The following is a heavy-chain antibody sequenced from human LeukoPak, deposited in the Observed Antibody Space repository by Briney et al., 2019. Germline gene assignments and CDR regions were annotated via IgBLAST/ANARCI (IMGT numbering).Heavy chain of an antibody. CDR1: GFTFDDYA. Sequence: GRSLRLSCAASGFTFDDYAMHWVRQAPGKGLEWVSGISWNSGSIGYADSVKGRFTISRDNAKNSLYLQMNSLRAEDTALYYCAKDKNLYPYYFDYWGQGTLVTVSS. V-gene: IGHV3-9*01. J-gene: IGHJ4*02. D-gene: IGHD2-2*02. CDR3: AKDKNLYPYYFDY. CDR2: ISWNSGSI.